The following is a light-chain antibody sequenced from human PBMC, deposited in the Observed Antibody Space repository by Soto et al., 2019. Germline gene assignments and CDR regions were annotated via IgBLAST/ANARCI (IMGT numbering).Light chain of an antibody. CDR3: QQYENWPPVT. CDR2: RAS. CDR1: QNIRRN. V-gene: IGKV3D-15*01. Sequence: EIVMTQSPATLSVSPGERGTLSCRASQNIRRNLAWYQQKPGQAPRLLIYRASTRATGIPARFSGGGSGTEFTLTISSLQSEDFAVYYRQQYENWPPVTFGGGTKVEIK. J-gene: IGKJ4*01.